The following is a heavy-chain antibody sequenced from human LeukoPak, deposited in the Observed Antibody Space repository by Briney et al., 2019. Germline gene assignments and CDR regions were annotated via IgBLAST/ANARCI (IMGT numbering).Heavy chain of an antibody. CDR2: INHSGST. D-gene: IGHD2-2*01. Sequence: SETLSLTCAVYGGSFSGYYWSWIRQPPGKGLEWIGEINHSGSTNYNPSLKSRVTISVDTSKNQFSLKLSSVTAADTAVYYCAREDIVVVPAANPRYYFDYWGQGTLVTVSS. J-gene: IGHJ4*02. CDR3: AREDIVVVPAANPRYYFDY. CDR1: GGSFSGYY. V-gene: IGHV4-34*01.